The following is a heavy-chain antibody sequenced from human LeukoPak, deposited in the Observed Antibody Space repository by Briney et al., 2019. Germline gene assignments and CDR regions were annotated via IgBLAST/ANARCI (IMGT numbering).Heavy chain of an antibody. V-gene: IGHV4-39*07. D-gene: IGHD6-13*01. Sequence: SETLSLTCTVSGGSISTTTYYWGWIRQPPGKGLEWIGSIYYSGSTYYTPSLKSRVTISVDTSKNQFSLNLSSVTAADTAVYYCAREGYLPYYFDYWGQGTLVTVSS. CDR1: GGSISTTTYY. CDR3: AREGYLPYYFDY. CDR2: IYYSGST. J-gene: IGHJ4*02.